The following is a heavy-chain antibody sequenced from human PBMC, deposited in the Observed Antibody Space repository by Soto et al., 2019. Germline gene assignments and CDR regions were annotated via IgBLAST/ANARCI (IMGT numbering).Heavy chain of an antibody. CDR1: GFTFSRYT. Sequence: GGSLRLSCAASGFTFSRYTMHWVRQAPGKGLEWVAVISYDESHGYFADSVKGRFTISRDNSKNMLYLQMNSLRAEDTAVYYCAKVSGDYGDYPNYYYYGMDVWGQGTTVTVSS. CDR2: ISYDESHG. J-gene: IGHJ6*02. V-gene: IGHV3-30-3*01. CDR3: AKVSGDYGDYPNYYYYGMDV. D-gene: IGHD4-17*01.